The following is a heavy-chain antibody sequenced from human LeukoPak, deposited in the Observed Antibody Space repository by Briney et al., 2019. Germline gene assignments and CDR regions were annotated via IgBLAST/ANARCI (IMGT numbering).Heavy chain of an antibody. V-gene: IGHV3-30*03. CDR2: ISYDESDK. CDR3: ASEGGSGSYYNSEY. Sequence: WRSLRLSCAASGCTFSNYGLHWVRQAPGKGLEWVAVISYDESDKYYADSVKGRFTISRDNSKNTLYLQMNSLRPEDTAVYYCASEGGSGSYYNSEYWGQGNLVNVSS. D-gene: IGHD3-10*01. J-gene: IGHJ4*02. CDR1: GCTFSNYG.